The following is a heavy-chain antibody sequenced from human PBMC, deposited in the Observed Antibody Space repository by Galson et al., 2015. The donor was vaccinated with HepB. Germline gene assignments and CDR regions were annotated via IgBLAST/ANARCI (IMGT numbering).Heavy chain of an antibody. J-gene: IGHJ4*02. CDR3: AKVTRPRRYDSSGYEDY. CDR1: GFTFSSYG. D-gene: IGHD3-22*01. V-gene: IGHV3-30*18. CDR2: ISYDGSNK. Sequence: SLRLSCAASGFTFSSYGMHWVRRAPGKGLEWVAVISYDGSNKYYADSVKGRFTISRDNSKNTLYLQMNSLRAEDTAVYYCAKVTRPRRYDSSGYEDYWAQEPLVTVSS.